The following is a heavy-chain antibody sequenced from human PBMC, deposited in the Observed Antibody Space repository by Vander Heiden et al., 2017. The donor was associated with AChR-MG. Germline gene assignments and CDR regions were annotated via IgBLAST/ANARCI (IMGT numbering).Heavy chain of an antibody. J-gene: IGHJ5*02. D-gene: IGHD6-13*01. Sequence: QVQLQESGPGLVKPSETLSLTCTVPGGSISSYYWSWIRQPAGKGLEWIGRIYTSGSTNYNPSLKSRVTMSVDTSKNQFSLKLSSVTAADTAVYYCARSPSSWAATGQNWFDPWGQGTLVTVSS. CDR1: GGSISSYY. V-gene: IGHV4-4*07. CDR2: IYTSGST. CDR3: ARSPSSWAATGQNWFDP.